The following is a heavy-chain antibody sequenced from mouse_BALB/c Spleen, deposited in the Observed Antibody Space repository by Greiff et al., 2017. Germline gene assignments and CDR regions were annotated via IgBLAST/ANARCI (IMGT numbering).Heavy chain of an antibody. Sequence: EVKLQESGPGLVKPSQSLSLTCTVTGYSITSDYAWNWIRQFPGNKLEWMGYISYSGSTSYNPSLKSRISITRDTSKNQFFLQLNSVTTEDTATYYCARGDYYGSSYLDYWGQGTTLTVSS. D-gene: IGHD1-1*01. J-gene: IGHJ2*01. V-gene: IGHV3-2*02. CDR3: ARGDYYGSSYLDY. CDR1: GYSITSDYA. CDR2: ISYSGST.